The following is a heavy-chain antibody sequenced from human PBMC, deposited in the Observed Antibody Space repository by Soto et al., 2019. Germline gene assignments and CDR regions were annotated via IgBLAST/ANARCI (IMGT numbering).Heavy chain of an antibody. D-gene: IGHD6-13*01. CDR1: GFTFDDYA. Sequence: GGSLRLSCAASGFTFDDYAMHWVRQAPGKGLEWVSGISWNSGSIGYADSVKGRFTISRDNAKNSLYLQMNSLRAEDTALYYCAKAKQTGIAAAGIQYYFDYWGQGTLVTVSS. CDR2: ISWNSGSI. V-gene: IGHV3-9*01. CDR3: AKAKQTGIAAAGIQYYFDY. J-gene: IGHJ4*02.